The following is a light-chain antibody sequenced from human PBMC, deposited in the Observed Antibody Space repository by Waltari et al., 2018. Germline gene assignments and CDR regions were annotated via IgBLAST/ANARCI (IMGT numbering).Light chain of an antibody. CDR3: SSYTSSNTVV. J-gene: IGLJ2*01. Sequence: QSALTQPASVSGSPGQSITIPCTGTSSDVGGYNYVSWYQQHPVKAPKLMIYDVNNRPSGVSNRFSGSKSGNTASLTISGLQAEDEADYYCSSYTSSNTVVFGGGTKLTVL. V-gene: IGLV2-14*03. CDR2: DVN. CDR1: SSDVGGYNY.